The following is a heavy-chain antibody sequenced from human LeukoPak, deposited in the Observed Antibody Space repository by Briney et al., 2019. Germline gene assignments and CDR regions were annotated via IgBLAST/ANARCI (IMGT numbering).Heavy chain of an antibody. CDR2: IKQDGSEK. V-gene: IGHV3-7*03. CDR1: GFTFSSYW. D-gene: IGHD2-2*01. J-gene: IGHJ5*02. CDR3: ARIRYQLLRDNWFDH. Sequence: SGGSLRLSCAASGFTFSSYWMSWVRQAPGKGLEWVANIKQDGSEKYYVDSVKGRFTISRDNAKNSLYLQMNSLRAEDTAVYYCARIRYQLLRDNWFDHWGQGTLVTVSS.